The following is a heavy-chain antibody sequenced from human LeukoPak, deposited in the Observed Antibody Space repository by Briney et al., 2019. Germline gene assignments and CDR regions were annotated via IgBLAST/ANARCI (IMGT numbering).Heavy chain of an antibody. D-gene: IGHD7-27*01. CDR2: ISSSGSTI. Sequence: GGSLRLSCAASGFTSSDYYMSWIRQAPGKGLEWVSYISSSGSTIYYADSVKGRFTISRDNSKNTLYLQMNSLRAEDTAVYYCAREGTGDRKFDPWGQGTLVTVSS. CDR1: GFTSSDYY. CDR3: AREGTGDRKFDP. J-gene: IGHJ5*02. V-gene: IGHV3-11*04.